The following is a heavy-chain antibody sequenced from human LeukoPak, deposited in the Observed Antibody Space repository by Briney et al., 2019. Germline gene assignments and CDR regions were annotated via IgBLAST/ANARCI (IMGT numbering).Heavy chain of an antibody. CDR2: ISAYNGNT. Sequence: APVKVSCKASGYTFTSYGISWVRQAPGQGLEWMGWISAYNGNTNYAQKLQGRVTMTTDTSTSTAYMELRSLRSDDTAVYYCARADSSGWFGWFDPWGQGTLVTVSS. CDR3: ARADSSGWFGWFDP. V-gene: IGHV1-18*01. CDR1: GYTFTSYG. D-gene: IGHD6-19*01. J-gene: IGHJ5*02.